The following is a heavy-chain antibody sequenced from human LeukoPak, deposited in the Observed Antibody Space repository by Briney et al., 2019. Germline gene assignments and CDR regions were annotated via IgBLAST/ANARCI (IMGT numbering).Heavy chain of an antibody. J-gene: IGHJ6*02. D-gene: IGHD5-18*01. CDR3: AIGGYSYGYGMDV. V-gene: IGHV3-23*01. Sequence: GGSLRLSCEGSGFTLSNYAMIWVRQAPGKGLEWVSAISGSGGSTFYADAVTGRFTIPRDNSKNSFYLQLNSLRAEDTAVYYCAIGGYSYGYGMDVWGQGTTVTVSS. CDR2: ISGSGGST. CDR1: GFTLSNYA.